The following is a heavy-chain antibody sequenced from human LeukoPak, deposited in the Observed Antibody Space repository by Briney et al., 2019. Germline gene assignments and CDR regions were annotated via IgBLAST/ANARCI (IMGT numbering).Heavy chain of an antibody. Sequence: SETLSLTCTVSGGSISSSSYYWGWIRQPPGKGLEWIGSIYYSGSTYYNPSLKSRVTISVDTSKNQFSLKLSSVTAADTAVYYCASSLGIPKTWGQGTLVTVSS. CDR3: ASSLGIPKT. J-gene: IGHJ4*02. CDR2: IYYSGST. CDR1: GGSISSSSYY. V-gene: IGHV4-39*07. D-gene: IGHD3-16*01.